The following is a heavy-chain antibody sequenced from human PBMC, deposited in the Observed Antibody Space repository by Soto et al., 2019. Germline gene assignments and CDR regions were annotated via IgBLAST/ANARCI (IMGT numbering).Heavy chain of an antibody. CDR2: TYYSGST. J-gene: IGHJ4*02. CDR3: ARVRGTAGKRYFDY. V-gene: IGHV4-59*01. CDR1: GGSMIAYY. D-gene: IGHD6-13*01. Sequence: ETLSLTCTVSGGSMIAYYWNWMRQPPGKGLQWIGYTYYSGSTTYNPSLKSRVTISVDSSKNQFSLKLDSVTPADTAVYYCARVRGTAGKRYFDYWGPGTLVTVSS.